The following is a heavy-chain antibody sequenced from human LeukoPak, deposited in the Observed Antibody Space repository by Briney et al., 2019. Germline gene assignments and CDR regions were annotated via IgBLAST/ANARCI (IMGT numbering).Heavy chain of an antibody. V-gene: IGHV1-18*01. J-gene: IGHJ4*02. CDR3: ARDIAVDGDYVIPPFDY. D-gene: IGHD4-17*01. Sequence: ASVKVSCKASGYTFTSYGISWVRQAPGQGLEWMGWISAYNGNTNYAQKLQGRVTMTTVTSTSTAYMELRSLRSDDTAVYYCARDIAVDGDYVIPPFDYWGQGTLVTVSS. CDR1: GYTFTSYG. CDR2: ISAYNGNT.